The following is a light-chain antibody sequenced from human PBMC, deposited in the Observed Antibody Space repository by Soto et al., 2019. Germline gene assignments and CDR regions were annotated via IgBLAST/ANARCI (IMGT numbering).Light chain of an antibody. Sequence: EIVMTESPAPLSLSPGERATLSCRASQSVSSYLAWYQQKPGQAPRLLIYDASNRATGIPDRFSGSGSGTDFTLTISRLEPEDFAVYYCQQYGSSPGTFGQGTKVAIK. V-gene: IGKV3-20*01. CDR2: DAS. J-gene: IGKJ1*01. CDR1: QSVSSY. CDR3: QQYGSSPGT.